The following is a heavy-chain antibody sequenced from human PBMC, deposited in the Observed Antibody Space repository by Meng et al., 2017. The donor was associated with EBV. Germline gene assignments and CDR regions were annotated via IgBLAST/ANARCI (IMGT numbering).Heavy chain of an antibody. Sequence: QVHLGQSGAEVKKPGAPVKVSCKASGYTFTGYYMHRVRQAPGQGLEWMGRINPNSGGTNYAQKFQGRVTMTRDTSISTAYMELSRLRSDDTAVYYCARVGIAVAGTGDYWGQGTLVTVSS. V-gene: IGHV1-2*06. J-gene: IGHJ4*02. CDR2: INPNSGGT. CDR3: ARVGIAVAGTGDY. D-gene: IGHD6-19*01. CDR1: GYTFTGYY.